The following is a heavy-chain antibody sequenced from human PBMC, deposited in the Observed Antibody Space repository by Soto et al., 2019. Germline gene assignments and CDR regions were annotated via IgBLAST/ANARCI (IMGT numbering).Heavy chain of an antibody. Sequence: ASVKVSRKPSGYPFTGYYIHWVRQAPGQGLEWMGWINPNSGGTNCAQKFQGRVTMTRDTSLGTAYMELNSLTSDDTAVYFCARGAGTSWFDYWGQGTLVTVSS. CDR1: GYPFTGYY. CDR2: INPNSGGT. V-gene: IGHV1-2*02. CDR3: ARGAGTSWFDY. D-gene: IGHD1-1*01. J-gene: IGHJ4*02.